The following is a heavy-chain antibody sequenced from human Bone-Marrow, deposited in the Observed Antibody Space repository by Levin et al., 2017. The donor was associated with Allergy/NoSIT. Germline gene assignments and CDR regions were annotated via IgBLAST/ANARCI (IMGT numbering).Heavy chain of an antibody. J-gene: IGHJ4*02. D-gene: IGHD3-10*01. V-gene: IGHV4-39*01. CDR3: ASQSGAGGKNSYFDN. Sequence: SETLSLTCVVSGASISSNSYYWGWLRQSPGKGLEWIGSMYYNGNTYYNPSLKSRVTISLDTSNNQFFLRLNSVTAADTAVYHCASQSGAGGKNSYFDNWGQGSLITVSS. CDR2: MYYNGNT. CDR1: GASISSNSYY.